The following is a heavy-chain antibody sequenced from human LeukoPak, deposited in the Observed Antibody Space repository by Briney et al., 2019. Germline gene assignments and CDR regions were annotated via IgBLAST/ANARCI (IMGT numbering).Heavy chain of an antibody. V-gene: IGHV6-1*01. D-gene: IGHD6-13*01. J-gene: IGHJ4*02. CDR2: TYYRSKWYN. Sequence: SHTLSLTCAISGDSVSSNSATWTWIRQSPSRGLEWLGRTYYRSKWYNDYAVSVKSRITINSDTSRNQFSLQLNTVTPEDTAVYYCARGSSSNSWFFDYWGQGTLVTVSS. CDR1: GDSVSSNSAT. CDR3: ARGSSSNSWFFDY.